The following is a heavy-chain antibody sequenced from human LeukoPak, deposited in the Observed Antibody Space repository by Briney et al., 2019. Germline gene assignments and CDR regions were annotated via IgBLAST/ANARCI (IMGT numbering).Heavy chain of an antibody. CDR3: ARLGYDYVWGSYRYTYNWFDP. J-gene: IGHJ5*02. V-gene: IGHV4-34*01. D-gene: IGHD3-16*02. CDR2: INHSGST. CDR1: GGSFSGYY. Sequence: SGTLSLTCAVYGGSFSGYYWSWIRQPPGKGLEWIGEINHSGSTNYNPSLKSRVTISVDTSKNQFSLKLSSVTAADTAVYYCARLGYDYVWGSYRYTYNWFDPWGQGTLVTVSS.